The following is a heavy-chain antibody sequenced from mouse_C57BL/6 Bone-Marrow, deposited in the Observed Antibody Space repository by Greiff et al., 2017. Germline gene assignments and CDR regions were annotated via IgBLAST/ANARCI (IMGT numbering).Heavy chain of an antibody. V-gene: IGHV1-69*01. J-gene: IGHJ1*03. CDR3: ARRGGSTVVAHFDV. CDR1: GYTFTSYW. CDR2: IDPSDSYT. Sequence: QVQLQQPGAELVMPGASVKLSCKASGYTFTSYWMHWVKQRPGQGLEWIGEIDPSDSYTNYNQKFKGKSTLTVDKSSSTAYMQLSSLTSGDAAVYYCARRGGSTVVAHFDVRGTGTTVTVSS. D-gene: IGHD1-1*01.